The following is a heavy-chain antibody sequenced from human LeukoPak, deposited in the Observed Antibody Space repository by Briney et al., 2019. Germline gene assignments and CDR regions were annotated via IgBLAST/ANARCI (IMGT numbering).Heavy chain of an antibody. CDR2: IYSGGST. CDR1: GFTFSSNY. V-gene: IGHV3-66*02. Sequence: GGSLRLSCAASGFTFSSNYMSWVRQAPGKGLEGVSVIYSGGSTYYADSVKRRFTISRDNSKNTLYLQMNSLRAEDTAVYYCATNYDFWSGYYMEFDYWGQGTLVTVSS. CDR3: ATNYDFWSGYYMEFDY. D-gene: IGHD3-3*01. J-gene: IGHJ4*02.